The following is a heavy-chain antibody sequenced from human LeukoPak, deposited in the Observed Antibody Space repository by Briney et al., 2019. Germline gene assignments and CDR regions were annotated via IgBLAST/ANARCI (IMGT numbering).Heavy chain of an antibody. V-gene: IGHV4-34*01. D-gene: IGHD6-13*01. J-gene: IGHJ4*02. CDR2: INHSGST. CDR3: ARFRVRNKGAAAGPDY. CDR1: GGSFSGYY. Sequence: PSETLSLTCAVYGGSFSGYYWSWIRQPPGKGLEWIGEINHSGSTNYNPSLKSRVTISVDTSKNQFSLKLSSVTAADTAVYYCARFRVRNKGAAAGPDYWGQGTLVTVSS.